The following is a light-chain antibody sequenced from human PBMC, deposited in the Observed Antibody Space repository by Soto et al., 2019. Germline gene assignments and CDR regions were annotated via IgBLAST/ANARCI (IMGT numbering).Light chain of an antibody. Sequence: SSELTQPPSVSVAPGKTARITCGGNNIGSKSVHWYQQKPGQAPVLVIYYDSDRPSGIPERFSGSNSGNTATLTISRVEAGDEADYYCQVWDSSSDHHVVFGGRTQLTVL. CDR2: YDS. CDR3: QVWDSSSDHHVV. J-gene: IGLJ2*01. V-gene: IGLV3-21*04. CDR1: NIGSKS.